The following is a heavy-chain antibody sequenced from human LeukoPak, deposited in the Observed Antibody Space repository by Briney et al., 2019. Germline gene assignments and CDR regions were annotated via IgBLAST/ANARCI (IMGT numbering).Heavy chain of an antibody. V-gene: IGHV3-21*04. CDR1: GFSVSGNY. CDR3: AKRGGWLPQTYYFDY. Sequence: GGSLRLSCAVSGFSVSGNYMTWVRQAPGKGLEWVSSISTSSSYIYYADSVKGRFTISRDNSKNTLYVQMSSLRAEDTAVYYCAKRGGWLPQTYYFDYWGQGTLVTVSS. J-gene: IGHJ4*02. D-gene: IGHD6-19*01. CDR2: ISTSSSYI.